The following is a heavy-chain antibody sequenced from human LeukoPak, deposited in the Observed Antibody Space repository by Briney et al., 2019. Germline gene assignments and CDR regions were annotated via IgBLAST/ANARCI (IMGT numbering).Heavy chain of an antibody. CDR3: ARAGGISDFDY. CDR1: GFTFGSYS. D-gene: IGHD3-16*01. J-gene: IGHJ4*02. CDR2: ISSSSSYI. Sequence: GGSLRLSCAASGFTFGSYSMNWVRQAPGKGLEWVSSISSSSSYIYYADSVKGRFTISRDNAKNSLYLQMNSLRAEDTAVYYCARAGGISDFDYWGQGTLVTVSS. V-gene: IGHV3-21*01.